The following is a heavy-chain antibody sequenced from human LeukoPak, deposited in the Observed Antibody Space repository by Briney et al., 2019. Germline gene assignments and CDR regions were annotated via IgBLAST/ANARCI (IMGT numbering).Heavy chain of an antibody. D-gene: IGHD2-2*01. CDR2: ISGSGDTT. CDR1: GFTFSSYA. V-gene: IGHV3-23*01. Sequence: GGSVRLSCAASGFTFSSYALSWGRQAPGKGLEWVSAISGSGDTTNYADSVKGRFTISRDNSKNALFLQMNSLRVEDTAVYSCARYGRGGTSQEFEYCGPGTLVTVSS. J-gene: IGHJ4*02. CDR3: ARYGRGGTSQEFEY.